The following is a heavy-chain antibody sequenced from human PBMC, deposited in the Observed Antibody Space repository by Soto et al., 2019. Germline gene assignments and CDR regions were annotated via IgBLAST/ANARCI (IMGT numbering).Heavy chain of an antibody. J-gene: IGHJ4*02. D-gene: IGHD2-15*01. CDR1: GFTFSRYA. CDR2: ISYDGSNK. CDR3: AGGADPDVVVVAATPGDY. Sequence: QVQLVESGGGVVQPGRSLRLSCAASGFTFSRYAIHWVRQAPGKGLEWVAVISYDGSNKYYADSVKGRFTISRDNSKNTLYLQMNSLRAEDTAMYYCAGGADPDVVVVAATPGDYWGQGTLVTVSS. V-gene: IGHV3-30-3*01.